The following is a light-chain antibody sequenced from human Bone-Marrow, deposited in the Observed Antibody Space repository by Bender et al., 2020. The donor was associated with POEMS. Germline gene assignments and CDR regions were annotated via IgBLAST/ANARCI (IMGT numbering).Light chain of an antibody. V-gene: IGLV1-36*01. J-gene: IGLJ3*02. CDR2: YDD. CDR3: SAWDDSLSGWV. CDR1: SSNIGNHG. Sequence: QSVVTQPPSLSGTSGQRVTISCSGGSSNIGNHGVNWYQQLPGEAPKLLIYYDDLLTPGVSDRFSASKSGTSASLAISELQSEDEALYYCSAWDDSLSGWVFGGGTKLTVL.